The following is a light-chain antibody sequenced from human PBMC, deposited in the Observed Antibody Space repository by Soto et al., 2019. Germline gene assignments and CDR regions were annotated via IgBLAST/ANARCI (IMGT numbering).Light chain of an antibody. Sequence: IQMTHSPSPLSASVGDRVTITCRASQTISSWLAWYQQKPGKAPKLLIYAASTLESGVSSRFSGRGSGTEFTLTINSLQPEDFATYYCQQYKSYLRTFGQGTKVDIK. CDR3: QQYKSYLRT. CDR1: QTISSW. CDR2: AAS. V-gene: IGKV1-5*01. J-gene: IGKJ1*01.